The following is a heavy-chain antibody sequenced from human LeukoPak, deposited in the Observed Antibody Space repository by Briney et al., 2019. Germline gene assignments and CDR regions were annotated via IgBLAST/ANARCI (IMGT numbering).Heavy chain of an antibody. CDR1: GGSISSYY. J-gene: IGHJ3*02. CDR3: ARVRVTMISPWVAFDI. Sequence: PSETLSLTCTVSGGSISSYYWSWIRQPPGKGLEWIGYIYYSGSTNYNPSLKSRVTISVDTSKNQFSLKLSSVTAADTAVYYCARVRVTMISPWVAFDIWGQGTMVTVSS. CDR2: IYYSGST. D-gene: IGHD3-22*01. V-gene: IGHV4-59*01.